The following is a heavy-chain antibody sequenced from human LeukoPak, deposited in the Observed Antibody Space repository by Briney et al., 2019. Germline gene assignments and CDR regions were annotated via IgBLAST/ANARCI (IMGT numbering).Heavy chain of an antibody. D-gene: IGHD6-13*01. V-gene: IGHV3-53*05. CDR1: GFTVSSNY. CDR2: IYSGGST. J-gene: IGHJ4*02. CDR3: ARDPAAVKAAAGTPGHLPDY. Sequence: GGSLRLSCAASGFTVSSNYMSWVRQAPGKGLEWVSVIYSGGSTYYADSVKGRFTISRDNSKNTLYLQMNSLRAEDTAVYYCARDPAAVKAAAGTPGHLPDYWGQGTLVTVSS.